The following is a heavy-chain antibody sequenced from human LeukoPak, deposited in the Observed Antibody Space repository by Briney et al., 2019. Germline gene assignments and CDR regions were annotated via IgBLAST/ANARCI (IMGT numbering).Heavy chain of an antibody. Sequence: SETLSPTCAVYGGSFSGYYWSWIRQPPGKGLEWIGEINHSGSTNYNPSLKSRVTISVDTSKNQFSLKLSSVTAADTAVYYCAKHYMGSSYNRAVDYWGQGTLVTVSS. CDR2: INHSGST. J-gene: IGHJ4*02. CDR3: AKHYMGSSYNRAVDY. CDR1: GGSFSGYY. D-gene: IGHD3-10*01. V-gene: IGHV4-34*01.